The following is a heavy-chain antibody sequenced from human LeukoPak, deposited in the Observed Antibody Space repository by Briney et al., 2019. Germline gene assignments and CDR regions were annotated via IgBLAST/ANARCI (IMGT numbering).Heavy chain of an antibody. CDR1: GGSFSGYY. J-gene: IGHJ4*02. CDR3: ARGYGSGSYYAY. D-gene: IGHD3-10*01. Sequence: LGTLSLTCAVYGGSFSGYYWSWIRQPPGKGLEWIGEINNSGSTNYNPSLKSRVTISVDTSKNQFSLKLNSVTAADTAVYYCARGYGSGSYYAYWGQGTLV. CDR2: INNSGST. V-gene: IGHV4-34*01.